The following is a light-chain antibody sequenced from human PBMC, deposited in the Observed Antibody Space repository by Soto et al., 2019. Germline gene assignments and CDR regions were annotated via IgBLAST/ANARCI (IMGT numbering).Light chain of an antibody. J-gene: IGLJ1*01. Sequence: QSVLTQPASVSGSPGQSITISCTGTSSDVGGYNYVSWYQQHPGTAPKLMIYEVSNRPSGVSNRFSGSKSGNTASLTISGLQAEDEADYYCSSYTSSSTFVFGTGTKVTVL. CDR3: SSYTSSSTFV. CDR2: EVS. CDR1: SSDVGGYNY. V-gene: IGLV2-14*01.